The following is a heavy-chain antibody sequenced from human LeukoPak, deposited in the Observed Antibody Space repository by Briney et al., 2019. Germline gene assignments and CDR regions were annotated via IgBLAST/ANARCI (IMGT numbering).Heavy chain of an antibody. Sequence: SETLSLTCTVSGGSISSGSYYWSWIRQPAGKGLEWIGRIYTSGSTNYNPSLKSRVTISVDTSKNQFSLKLSSVTAADTAVYYCARDRPDTAMVAYYYYYMDVWGKGTTVTVSS. CDR1: GGSISSGSYY. J-gene: IGHJ6*03. D-gene: IGHD5-18*01. V-gene: IGHV4-61*02. CDR3: ARDRPDTAMVAYYYYYMDV. CDR2: IYTSGST.